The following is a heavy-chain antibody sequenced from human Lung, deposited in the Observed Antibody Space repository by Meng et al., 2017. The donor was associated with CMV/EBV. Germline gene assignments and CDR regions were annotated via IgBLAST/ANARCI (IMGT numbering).Heavy chain of an antibody. Sequence: SCSASGFTFSSYEMNWVRQAPGKGLEWVSSISSSGSTIHYADSVKGRFTISRDNAKESLYLQMNSLRAEDTAIYYCSRDTGWDLHPYYFDYWCQGTLVTVSS. CDR3: SRDTGWDLHPYYFDY. J-gene: IGHJ4*02. D-gene: IGHD3-16*01. CDR1: GFTFSSYE. V-gene: IGHV3-48*03. CDR2: ISSSGSTI.